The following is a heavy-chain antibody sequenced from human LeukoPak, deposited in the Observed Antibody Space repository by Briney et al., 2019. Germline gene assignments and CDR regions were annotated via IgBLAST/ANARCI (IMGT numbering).Heavy chain of an antibody. CDR2: INPNGGGT. Sequence: GASVRVSCKASGYTFTGYYMHWVRQAPGQGLEWMGWINPNGGGTSYAQEFQGRVTMTRDTSISTAYMELTRLRFDDTAVYYCARAYDNNDYFDYWGQGTLVTVSS. D-gene: IGHD3-22*01. CDR3: ARAYDNNDYFDY. CDR1: GYTFTGYY. J-gene: IGHJ4*02. V-gene: IGHV1-2*02.